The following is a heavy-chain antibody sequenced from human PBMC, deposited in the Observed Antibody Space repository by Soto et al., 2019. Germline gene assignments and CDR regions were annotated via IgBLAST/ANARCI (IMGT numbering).Heavy chain of an antibody. D-gene: IGHD2-15*01. Sequence: EVQLLESGGGLVQPGGSLRLSCAASGFTFSSYAMSWVRQAPGKGLEWVSAISGSGGSTYYADSVKGRFTISRDNSKNTLYLQMNSLRAEDTAVYYCAKHNPYCSGGSCYYDYWGQGTLVTVSS. CDR1: GFTFSSYA. CDR2: ISGSGGST. J-gene: IGHJ4*02. CDR3: AKHNPYCSGGSCYYDY. V-gene: IGHV3-23*01.